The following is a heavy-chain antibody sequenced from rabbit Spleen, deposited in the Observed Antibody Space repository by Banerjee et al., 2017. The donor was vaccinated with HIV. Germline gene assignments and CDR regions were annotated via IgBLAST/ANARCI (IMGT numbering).Heavy chain of an antibody. CDR2: INTATGKP. V-gene: IGHV1S45*01. CDR3: AKGTGSAYPWLDF. Sequence: QEQLVESGGGLVKPEGSLTLTCKASGVSLNDKDVMCWVRQAPGKGLEWIACINTATGKPVYASWAKGRFTISRTSSTTVDLKMTSLTAADTATYFCAKGTGSAYPWLDFWGPGTLVTVS. D-gene: IGHD7-1*01. J-gene: IGHJ5*01. CDR1: GVSLNDKDV.